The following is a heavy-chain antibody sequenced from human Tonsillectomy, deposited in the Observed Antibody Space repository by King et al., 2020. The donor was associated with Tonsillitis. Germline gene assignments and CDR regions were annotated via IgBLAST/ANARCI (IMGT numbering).Heavy chain of an antibody. CDR1: GGSISSGDYY. Sequence: VQLQESGPGLVKPSQTLSLTCTVSGGSISSGDYYWSWIRQPPGKGLEGIGYIYYSGSTYYNPSLKSRVTISVDTSKNQFSLKLSSVTAADTAVYYCAREDYDILTGYYINAFDIWGQGTMVTVSS. CDR3: AREDYDILTGYYINAFDI. D-gene: IGHD3-9*01. CDR2: IYYSGST. V-gene: IGHV4-30-4*01. J-gene: IGHJ3*02.